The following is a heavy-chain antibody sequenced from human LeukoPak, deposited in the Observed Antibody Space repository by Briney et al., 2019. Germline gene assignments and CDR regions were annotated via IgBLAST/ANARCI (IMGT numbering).Heavy chain of an antibody. CDR1: GFTFSSYA. CDR2: ISGSGGST. J-gene: IGHJ4*02. Sequence: TGGSLRLSCAASGFTFSSYAMSWVRQAPWKGLEWVSAISGSGGSTYYADSVKGRFTISRDNSKNTLYLQMNSLRAEDTAVYYCAKGRDHEAYYFDYWGQGTLVTVSS. V-gene: IGHV3-23*01. CDR3: AKGRDHEAYYFDY.